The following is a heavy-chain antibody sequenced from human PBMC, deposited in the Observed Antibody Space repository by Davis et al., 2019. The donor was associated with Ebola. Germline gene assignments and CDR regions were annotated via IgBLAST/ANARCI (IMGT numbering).Heavy chain of an antibody. V-gene: IGHV4-34*01. D-gene: IGHD2-2*01. CDR1: GGSFSGYY. Sequence: SETLSLTCADYGGSFSGYYWSWIRQPPGKGLEWIGEINHSGSTNYNPSLKSRVTISVDTSKNQFSLKLSSVTAADTAVYYCARDQGYCSSTSCYRYYGMDVWGQGTTVTVSS. J-gene: IGHJ6*02. CDR2: INHSGST. CDR3: ARDQGYCSSTSCYRYYGMDV.